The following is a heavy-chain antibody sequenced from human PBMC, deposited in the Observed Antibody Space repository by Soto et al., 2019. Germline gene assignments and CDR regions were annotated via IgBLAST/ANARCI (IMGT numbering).Heavy chain of an antibody. V-gene: IGHV2-5*02. CDR1: GFSLSTSGVG. CDR3: ARITGTTSDDYFDY. Sequence: ESGPTLVKPTQTLTLTCTFSGFSLSTSGVGVGWIRQPPGKALEWLALIYWDDDKRYSPSLKSRLTITKDTSKNQVVLTMTNMDPVDTATYYCARITGTTSDDYFDYWGQGTLVTVSS. D-gene: IGHD1-7*01. CDR2: IYWDDDK. J-gene: IGHJ4*02.